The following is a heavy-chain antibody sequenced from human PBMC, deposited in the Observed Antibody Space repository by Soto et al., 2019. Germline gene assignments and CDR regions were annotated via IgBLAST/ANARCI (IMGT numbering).Heavy chain of an antibody. V-gene: IGHV4-31*03. J-gene: IGHJ4*02. D-gene: IGHD3-22*01. CDR2: IYYSGST. CDR1: GGSISSGCYY. Sequence: SETLSLTCTVSGGSISSGCYYWSWIRQHPGKGLEWIGYIYYSGSTYYNPSLKSRVTISVDTSKNQFSLKLSSVTAADTAVYYCARFSGKYYYDSKGFDYWGQGTLVTVSS. CDR3: ARFSGKYYYDSKGFDY.